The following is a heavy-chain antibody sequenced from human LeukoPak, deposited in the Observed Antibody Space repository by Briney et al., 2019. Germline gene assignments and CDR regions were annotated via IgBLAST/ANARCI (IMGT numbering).Heavy chain of an antibody. V-gene: IGHV3-30*18. CDR2: ISYDGSNK. D-gene: IGHD6-19*01. J-gene: IGHJ4*02. CDR3: AKDPVAEQWLVGYFDY. CDR1: GFTFSSYG. Sequence: GGSLRFSCAASGFTFSSYGMHWVRQAPGKGLEWVAVISYDGSNKYYADSVKGRFTISRDNSKNTLYLQMNSLRAEDTAVYYCAKDPVAEQWLVGYFDYWGQGTLVTVSS.